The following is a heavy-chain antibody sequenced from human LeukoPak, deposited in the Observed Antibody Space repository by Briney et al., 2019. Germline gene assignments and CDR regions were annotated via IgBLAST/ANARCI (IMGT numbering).Heavy chain of an antibody. CDR3: AREDYYDSSGYYYGYYYYYGMDV. Sequence: GGSLRLSCAASGFTFSSYEMNWVRQAPGKGLEWVSYISSSGSTIYYADSVKGRFTISRDNAKNSLYLQMNSLRAEDTAVYYCAREDYYDSSGYYYGYYYYYGMDVWGQGTTVTVSS. CDR1: GFTFSSYE. CDR2: ISSSGSTI. D-gene: IGHD3-22*01. V-gene: IGHV3-48*03. J-gene: IGHJ6*02.